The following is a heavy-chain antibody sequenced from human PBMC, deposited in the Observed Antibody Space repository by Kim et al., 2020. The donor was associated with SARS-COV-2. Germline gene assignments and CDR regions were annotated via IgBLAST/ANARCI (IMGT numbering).Heavy chain of an antibody. D-gene: IGHD3-10*01. CDR1: GFTFSSYA. Sequence: GGSLRLSCAASGFTFSSYAMHWVRQAPGKGLEWVAVISYDGSNKYYADSVKGRFTISRDNSKNTLYLQMNSLRAEDTAVYYCARALSDYWGQGTPLPASS. V-gene: IGHV3-30-3*01. CDR3: ARALSDY. CDR2: ISYDGSNK. J-gene: IGHJ4*02.